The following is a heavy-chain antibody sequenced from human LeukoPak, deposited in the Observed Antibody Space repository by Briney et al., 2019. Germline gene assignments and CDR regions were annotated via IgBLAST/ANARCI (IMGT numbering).Heavy chain of an antibody. Sequence: ASVTVSCKASGYPFTGYFIHWVRQAPGQGLEWMGWINPNTGETNYAQLFQGWVTMTRDTSISTAYMALSRLKSDDTAVHYCARGLWFGELNFDYWGQGTLVTVSS. V-gene: IGHV1-2*04. CDR3: ARGLWFGELNFDY. D-gene: IGHD3-10*01. CDR1: GYPFTGYF. J-gene: IGHJ4*02. CDR2: INPNTGET.